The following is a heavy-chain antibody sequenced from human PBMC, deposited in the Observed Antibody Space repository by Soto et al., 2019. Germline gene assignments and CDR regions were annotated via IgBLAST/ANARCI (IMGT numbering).Heavy chain of an antibody. CDR2: INPNSGGT. CDR3: ARPYCSSTSCPHTYYYYGMDV. V-gene: IGHV1-2*04. J-gene: IGHJ6*02. D-gene: IGHD2-2*01. Sequence: ASVKVSCKASGYTFTGYYMHWVRQAPGQGLEWMGWINPNSGGTNYAQKFQGWVTMTRDTSISTAYMELSRLRSDDTAVYYCARPYCSSTSCPHTYYYYGMDVWGQGTMVTVSS. CDR1: GYTFTGYY.